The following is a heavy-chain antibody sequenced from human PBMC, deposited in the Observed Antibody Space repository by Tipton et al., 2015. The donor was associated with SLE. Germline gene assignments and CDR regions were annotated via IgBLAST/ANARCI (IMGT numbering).Heavy chain of an antibody. CDR2: IKQDGSEK. CDR3: ARGGIRGAFDI. J-gene: IGHJ3*02. V-gene: IGHV3-7*03. Sequence: SLRLSCAASGFTFSSYAMHWVRQAPGKGLEWVANIKQDGSEKYYVDSVKGRFTISRDNAKNSLYLQMNSLRAEDTAVYYCARGGIRGAFDIWGQGTMVTVSS. CDR1: GFTFSSYA. D-gene: IGHD1-26*01.